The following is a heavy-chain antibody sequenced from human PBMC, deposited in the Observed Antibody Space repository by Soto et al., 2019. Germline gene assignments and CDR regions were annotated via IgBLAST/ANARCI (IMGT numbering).Heavy chain of an antibody. V-gene: IGHV3-30*18. CDR3: AKEREVDIPKYYFGH. Sequence: QVQLVESGGGVVQPGRSLRLSCAASGFAFSSYGIHWVRQAPGKGLEWVAIISYDGSNKYYADSVRGRFTVSRDNSKNTLYLQMNSLRAEDTAVYYCAKEREVDIPKYYFGHWGQGTLVTVSS. CDR2: ISYDGSNK. J-gene: IGHJ4*02. D-gene: IGHD2-2*03. CDR1: GFAFSSYG.